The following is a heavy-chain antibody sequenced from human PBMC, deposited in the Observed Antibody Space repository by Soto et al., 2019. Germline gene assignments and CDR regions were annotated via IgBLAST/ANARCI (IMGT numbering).Heavy chain of an antibody. CDR3: ARDLWGYCGADCYPLDV. Sequence: SETLSLTCTVSGGSISSYYWSWIRQPPGKGLEWIGYMYNTGSTIYNPSLKSRVTISVDTSKNQFSLKLNSVTAADTAVYYCARDLWGYCGADCYPLDVWDQGTTVTVSS. D-gene: IGHD2-21*02. J-gene: IGHJ6*02. CDR1: GGSISSYY. V-gene: IGHV4-59*01. CDR2: MYNTGST.